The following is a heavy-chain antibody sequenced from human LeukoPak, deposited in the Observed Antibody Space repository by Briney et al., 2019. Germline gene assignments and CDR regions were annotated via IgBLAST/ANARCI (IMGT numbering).Heavy chain of an antibody. D-gene: IGHD6-13*01. J-gene: IGHJ6*04. V-gene: IGHV1-69*13. CDR3: AGTKYSSSWYDYYYYYGMDV. CDR1: GGTFSSYA. Sequence: SVKVSCKASGGTFSSYAISWVRQAPGQGLEWMGRIIPIFGTANYAQKFQGRVTITADESTSTAYMELSSLRSEDTAVYYWAGTKYSSSWYDYYYYYGMDVWGKGATVTVSS. CDR2: IIPIFGTA.